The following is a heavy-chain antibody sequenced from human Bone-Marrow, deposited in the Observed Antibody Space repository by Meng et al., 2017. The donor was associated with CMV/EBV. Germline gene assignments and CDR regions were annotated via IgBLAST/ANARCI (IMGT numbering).Heavy chain of an antibody. CDR2: INPNSGGT. J-gene: IGHJ4*02. CDR1: GYTFTGYF. D-gene: IGHD3-3*01. Sequence: ASVKVSCKASGYTFTGYFMYWVRQAPGQGLEWMGWINPNSGGTNYAQKFQGRVTMTMDTSISTAYIEVSRLTSDDTAVYYCARTIFGASPSVDYWGQGTLVTVSS. V-gene: IGHV1-2*02. CDR3: ARTIFGASPSVDY.